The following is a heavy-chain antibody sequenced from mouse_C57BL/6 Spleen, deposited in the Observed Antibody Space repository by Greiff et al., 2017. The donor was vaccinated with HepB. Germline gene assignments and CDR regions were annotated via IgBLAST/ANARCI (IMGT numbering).Heavy chain of an antibody. CDR1: GYTFTSYW. Sequence: QVQLKQPGAELVKPGASVKLSCKASGYTFTSYWMHWVKQRPGQGLEWIGMIHPNSGSTNYNEKFKSKATLTVDKSSSTAYMQLSSLTSEDSAVYYCAREYDYDSYYFDYWGQGTTLTVSS. J-gene: IGHJ2*01. CDR2: IHPNSGST. V-gene: IGHV1-64*01. D-gene: IGHD2-4*01. CDR3: AREYDYDSYYFDY.